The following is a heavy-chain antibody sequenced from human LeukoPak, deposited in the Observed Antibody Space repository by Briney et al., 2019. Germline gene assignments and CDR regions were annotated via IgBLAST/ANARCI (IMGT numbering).Heavy chain of an antibody. Sequence: SETLSLTCTVSGGSISSSSYYWGWIRQPPGKGLEWIGSIYYSGSTYYNPSLKSRVTISVDTSKNQFSLKLSSVTAADTAVYYCARARVYDYVWGSYPSNFDYWGQGTLVTVSS. J-gene: IGHJ4*02. D-gene: IGHD3-16*02. CDR2: IYYSGST. CDR1: GGSISSSSYY. CDR3: ARARVYDYVWGSYPSNFDY. V-gene: IGHV4-39*07.